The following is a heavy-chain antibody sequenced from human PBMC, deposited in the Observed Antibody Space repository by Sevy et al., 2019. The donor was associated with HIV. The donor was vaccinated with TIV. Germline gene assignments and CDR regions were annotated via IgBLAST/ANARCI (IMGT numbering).Heavy chain of an antibody. Sequence: GGSLRLSCAAPGFSFSDAWLSWVRQVPGKGLEWVGRVRSKGDGGTAEYAAPVKGRFTIARDDSKNTMYVQMNNLKNEDTGIYYCTTEGADWGQGTLVTVSS. J-gene: IGHJ1*01. CDR3: TTEGAD. V-gene: IGHV3-15*01. CDR1: GFSFSDAW. CDR2: VRSKGDGGTA.